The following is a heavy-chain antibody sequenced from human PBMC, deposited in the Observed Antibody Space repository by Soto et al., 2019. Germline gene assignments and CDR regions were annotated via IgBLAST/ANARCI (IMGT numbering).Heavy chain of an antibody. CDR3: ARDPAMQGHGMDV. Sequence: SETLSLTFTVSGGSISVYLWSWTLQPPGKGLEWIGYINYSGYKKYNPSIESRISISVDKSKNQFSLRMSSVTAADAAFYYCARDPAMQGHGMDVWGQGTTVTVSS. J-gene: IGHJ6*02. D-gene: IGHD2-2*01. CDR1: GGSISVYL. V-gene: IGHV4-59*01. CDR2: INYSGYK.